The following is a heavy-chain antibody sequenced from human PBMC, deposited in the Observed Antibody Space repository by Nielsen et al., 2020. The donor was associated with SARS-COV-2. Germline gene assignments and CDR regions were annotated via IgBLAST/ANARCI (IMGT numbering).Heavy chain of an antibody. V-gene: IGHV3-11*01. J-gene: IGHJ5*02. Sequence: GSLRLSCVVSGFSFSDYSMSWIRQAPGKGLEWVSYISRSGSIIQHADSVKGRFTISRDNAKNSLHLQMDNLRVEDTAVYYCAGPASWGQGTLVTVSS. CDR3: AGPAS. CDR1: GFSFSDYS. D-gene: IGHD2-2*01. CDR2: ISRSGSII.